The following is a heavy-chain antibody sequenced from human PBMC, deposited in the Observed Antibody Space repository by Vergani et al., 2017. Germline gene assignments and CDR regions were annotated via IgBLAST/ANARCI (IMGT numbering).Heavy chain of an antibody. J-gene: IGHJ3*02. CDR2: IYDSRNN. Sequence: QLQLQESGPRLVKPSETVSLTCSLSVMSISNKNYYWGWIRQPPGKGLEWIGSIYDSRNNNYSPSLKSRVSISVDTSKNQFSLNLTTVTAADTAVYYGARHLRQLARNDVFDILGHGTLVTVSS. CDR1: VMSISNKNYY. D-gene: IGHD6-6*01. V-gene: IGHV4-39*01. CDR3: ARHLRQLARNDVFDI.